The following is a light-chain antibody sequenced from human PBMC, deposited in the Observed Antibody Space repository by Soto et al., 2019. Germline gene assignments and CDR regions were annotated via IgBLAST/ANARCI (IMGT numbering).Light chain of an antibody. Sequence: DIQLTQSPSFLSAFVGDTVTITCRASQAMSTYLAWYQQKPGKVPKLLIRSASTLQSGVPPRFSAGGSGTEFTLTISTLQPDDSGIYYGEQLNWYQLAFGGGTNVEIK. CDR2: SAS. J-gene: IGKJ4*01. CDR3: EQLNWYQLA. CDR1: QAMSTY. V-gene: IGKV1-9*01.